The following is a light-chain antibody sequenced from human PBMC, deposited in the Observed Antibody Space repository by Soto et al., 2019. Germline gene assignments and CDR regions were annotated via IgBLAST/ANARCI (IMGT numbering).Light chain of an antibody. Sequence: QLTQSPSSLSASLGDRVIITCRATQTINRYLAWYQQKPGAAPKLLIYAATTLQTGVPSRFSGAASGTEFTLIISSLQSEDFATYYCQQLNSYEFGQGTKVEIK. CDR1: QTINRY. V-gene: IGKV1-9*01. CDR3: QQLNSYE. CDR2: AAT. J-gene: IGKJ1*01.